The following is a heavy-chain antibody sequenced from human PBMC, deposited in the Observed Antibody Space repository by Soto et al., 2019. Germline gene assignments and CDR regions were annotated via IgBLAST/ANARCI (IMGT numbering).Heavy chain of an antibody. CDR2: ISGSGGST. CDR1: GFTFSSYA. D-gene: IGHD3-22*01. Sequence: EVQLLESGGGLVQPGGSLRLSCAASGFTFSSYAMSWVRQAPGKGLEWVSAISGSGGSTYYADSVKGRFTISRDNSKNTLYLQMNGLRAEDTAVYYCAKATQAADYYYDSSEDLGGSNNFDYWGQGTLVTVSS. J-gene: IGHJ4*02. CDR3: AKATQAADYYYDSSEDLGGSNNFDY. V-gene: IGHV3-23*01.